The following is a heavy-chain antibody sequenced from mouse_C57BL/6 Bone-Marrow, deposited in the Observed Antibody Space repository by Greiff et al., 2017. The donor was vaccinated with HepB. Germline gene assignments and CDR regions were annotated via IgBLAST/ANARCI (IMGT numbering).Heavy chain of an antibody. CDR1: GFTFTDYY. CDR2: IRNKANGYTT. D-gene: IGHD1-1*02. V-gene: IGHV7-3*01. CDR3: ARGSYNFDV. J-gene: IGHJ1*03. Sequence: EVKVEESGGGLVQPGGSLSLSCAASGFTFTDYYMSWVRQPPGKALEWLGFIRNKANGYTTEYSAFVKGRFTISRDNSQSILYLQMNALRAEDSATYYCARGSYNFDVWGTGTTVTVSS.